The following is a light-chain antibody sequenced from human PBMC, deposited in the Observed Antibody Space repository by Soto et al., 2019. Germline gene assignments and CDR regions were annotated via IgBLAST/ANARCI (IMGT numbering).Light chain of an antibody. CDR1: SSNIGSNY. J-gene: IGLJ2*01. CDR3: AAWDDSLSGPHVV. Sequence: QAVVTQPPSASGTPGQRVTISCSGSSSNIGSNYVYWYQQLPGTAPKLLIYRNNQRPSGVPDRFSGSKSGTSASLAISGLRSEDEADYYCAAWDDSLSGPHVVFGGGTKRTVL. CDR2: RNN. V-gene: IGLV1-47*01.